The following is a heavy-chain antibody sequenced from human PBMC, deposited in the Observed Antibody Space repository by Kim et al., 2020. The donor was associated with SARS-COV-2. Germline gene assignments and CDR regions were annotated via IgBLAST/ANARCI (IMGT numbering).Heavy chain of an antibody. J-gene: IGHJ6*01. Sequence: GGSLRLSCAASGFTFISYAMTWVRQAPGKGLEWVAVISYDGSNKYYADSVKGRFTISRDNSKNTLYLQMNSLRAEDTAVYYCARQDGLGSGYYYYVIDG. CDR3: ARQDGLGSGYYYYVIDG. V-gene: IGHV3-30*04. CDR1: GFTFISYA. D-gene: IGHD3-3*01. CDR2: ISYDGSNK.